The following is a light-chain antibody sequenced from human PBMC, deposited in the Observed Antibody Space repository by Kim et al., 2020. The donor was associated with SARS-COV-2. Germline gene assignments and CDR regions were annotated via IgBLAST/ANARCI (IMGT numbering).Light chain of an antibody. J-gene: IGKJ4*01. CDR1: QSVSSY. V-gene: IGKV3-11*01. CDR2: DAS. Sequence: EIVLTQSPATLSLSPGEIATLSCRASQSVSSYLAWYQQKPGQAPRLLIYDASNRATGIPARFSGSGSGTDFTLTISSLEPEDFAVYYCQQRSNWPPLTLGGGTKVEIK. CDR3: QQRSNWPPLT.